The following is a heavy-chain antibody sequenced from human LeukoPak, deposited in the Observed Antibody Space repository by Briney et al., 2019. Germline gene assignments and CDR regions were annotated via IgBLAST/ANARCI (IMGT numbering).Heavy chain of an antibody. CDR2: INPSGGST. CDR1: GYTFTGYY. D-gene: IGHD6-13*01. CDR3: AGAVAAAGYFDY. Sequence: ASVKVSCKASGYTFTGYYMHWVRQAPGQGLEWMGIINPSGGSTSYAQKFQGRVTMTRDTSTSTVYMELSSLRSEDTAVYYCAGAVAAAGYFDYWGQGTLVTVSS. J-gene: IGHJ4*02. V-gene: IGHV1-46*01.